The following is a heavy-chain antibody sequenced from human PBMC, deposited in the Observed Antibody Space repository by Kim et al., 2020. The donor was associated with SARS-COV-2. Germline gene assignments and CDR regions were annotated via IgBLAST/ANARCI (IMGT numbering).Heavy chain of an antibody. J-gene: IGHJ5*02. CDR2: INPKSGGT. CDR1: GYTFTGYY. D-gene: IGHD6-13*01. V-gene: IGHV1-2*06. CDR3: ARAVYSSSWYSRWFDP. Sequence: ASVKVSCKASGYTFTGYYMHWVRQDPGQGLEWMGRINPKSGGTNYAQKFQGRVTMTRDTSISTAYMELSRLRSDDTAVYYCARAVYSSSWYSRWFDPWGQGTLVTVSS.